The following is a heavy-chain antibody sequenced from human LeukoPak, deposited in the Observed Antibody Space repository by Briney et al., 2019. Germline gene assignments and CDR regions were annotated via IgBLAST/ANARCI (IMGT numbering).Heavy chain of an antibody. CDR1: GYSFTNYW. Sequence: GESLKISCQGSGYSFTNYWIGWVRQMPGKGLEWMGIIYPGDSDTRYSPSFQGQVTISADKSISTAYLQWSSLKASDTAMYYCARQGIDYYDSSGYYYDYWGQGTLVTVSS. V-gene: IGHV5-51*01. CDR3: ARQGIDYYDSSGYYYDY. CDR2: IYPGDSDT. D-gene: IGHD3-22*01. J-gene: IGHJ4*02.